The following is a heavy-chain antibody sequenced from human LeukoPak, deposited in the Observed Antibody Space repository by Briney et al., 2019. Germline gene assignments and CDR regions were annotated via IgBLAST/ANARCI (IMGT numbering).Heavy chain of an antibody. V-gene: IGHV1-8*02. CDR1: GDTFTGYY. CDR3: ARAYQYYYDSSGPDY. D-gene: IGHD3-22*01. J-gene: IGHJ4*02. CDR2: MNPNSGNT. Sequence: ASVKVSCKASGDTFTGYYMHWVRQATGQGLEWMGWMNPNSGNTGYAQKFQGRVTMTRNTSISTAYMELSSLRSEDTAVYYCARAYQYYYDSSGPDYWGQGTLVTVSS.